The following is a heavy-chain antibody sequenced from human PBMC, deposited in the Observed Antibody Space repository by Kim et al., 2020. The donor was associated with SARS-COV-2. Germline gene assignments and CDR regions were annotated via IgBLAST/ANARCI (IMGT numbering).Heavy chain of an antibody. V-gene: IGHV4-39*07. D-gene: IGHD5-18*01. CDR3: ARSLRGYSYGSDWFDP. J-gene: IGHJ5*02. CDR1: GGSISSSSYY. CDR2: IYYSGST. Sequence: SETLSLTCTVSGGSISSSSYYWGWIRQPPGKGLEWIGSIYYSGSTYYNPSLKSRVTISVDTSKNQFSLKLSSVTAADTAVYYCARSLRGYSYGSDWFDPWGQGTLVTVSS.